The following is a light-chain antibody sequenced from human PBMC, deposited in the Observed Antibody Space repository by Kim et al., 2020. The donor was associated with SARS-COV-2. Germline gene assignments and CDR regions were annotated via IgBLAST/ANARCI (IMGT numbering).Light chain of an antibody. V-gene: IGKV3-20*01. CDR1: QTVSSTS. Sequence: LSPGERDTLSCRASQTVSSTSLVWYQQKPGQAPSLLIYGASRRATGVPDRFSGSGSGADFTLTITRLEPEDFALYYCQQYGSSPYTFGQGTKLEI. J-gene: IGKJ2*01. CDR2: GAS. CDR3: QQYGSSPYT.